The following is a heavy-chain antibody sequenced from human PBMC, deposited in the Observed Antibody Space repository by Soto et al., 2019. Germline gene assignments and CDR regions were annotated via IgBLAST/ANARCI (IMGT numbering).Heavy chain of an antibody. CDR3: ARGVYYDFLAVDYGMDV. J-gene: IGHJ6*02. D-gene: IGHD3-3*01. V-gene: IGHV4-30-4*01. CDR2: IYYSGST. Sequence: SETLSLTCTVSGGSISSGDYYWSWIRQPPGKGLEWIGYIYYSGSTYYNPSLKSRVTISVDTSKNQFSLKLSSVTAADTAVYYCARGVYYDFLAVDYGMDVWGQGTTVTVSS. CDR1: GGSISSGDYY.